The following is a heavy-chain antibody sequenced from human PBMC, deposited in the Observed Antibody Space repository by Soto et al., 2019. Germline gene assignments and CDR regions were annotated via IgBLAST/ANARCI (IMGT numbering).Heavy chain of an antibody. CDR3: AKDRKVTTYRGGLQFDY. V-gene: IGHV3-30*18. CDR2: ISYDGSNK. CDR1: GFTFSSYG. Sequence: LRLSCAASGFTFSSYGMHWVRQAPGKGLEWVAVISYDGSNKYYADSVKGRFTISRDNSKNTLYLQMNSLRAEDTAMYYCAKDRKVTTYRGGLQFDYWGQGTLVTVSS. D-gene: IGHD4-17*01. J-gene: IGHJ4*02.